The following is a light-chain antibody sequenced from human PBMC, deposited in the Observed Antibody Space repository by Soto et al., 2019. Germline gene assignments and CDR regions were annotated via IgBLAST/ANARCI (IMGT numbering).Light chain of an antibody. CDR1: QSVSTY. J-gene: IGKJ4*01. Sequence: IVLIQSPATLSLSAGERATLSCRASQSVSTYLAWYQQKSGQAPRLLIYDASNRATGIPARFSGSGSGTDFTLSISSLEPEDFAVYYCQQRSTWPLTFGGGTKVEI. CDR2: DAS. CDR3: QQRSTWPLT. V-gene: IGKV3-11*01.